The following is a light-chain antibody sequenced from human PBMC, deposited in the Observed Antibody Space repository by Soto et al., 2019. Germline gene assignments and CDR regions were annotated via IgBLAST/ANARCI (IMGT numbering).Light chain of an antibody. V-gene: IGKV1-9*01. CDR3: QQFNSSPFT. Sequence: DIPLTQSPSFLSASVGDRLTITCRASQDIRSSLAWYQQKPGKAPNLLIYTASTLQSGVPSRFSGSRSGTEFTLTISSLQPEDFATYYCQQFNSSPFTFGGGTKVEI. CDR2: TAS. J-gene: IGKJ4*01. CDR1: QDIRSS.